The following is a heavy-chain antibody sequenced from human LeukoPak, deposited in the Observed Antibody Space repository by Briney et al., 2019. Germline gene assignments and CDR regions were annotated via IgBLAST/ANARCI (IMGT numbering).Heavy chain of an antibody. Sequence: LPGGSLRLSCVASGFIFSDYGIQWVRQAPGKGLEWVAVIAYDGNNTYYGDSVRGRFTISRDNSKKMVYLEMNSLRVEDTAVYYCATDLFDYMDVWGKGTTVTVSS. CDR1: GFIFSDYG. J-gene: IGHJ6*03. CDR2: IAYDGNNT. D-gene: IGHD2-21*01. V-gene: IGHV3-30*03. CDR3: ATDLFDYMDV.